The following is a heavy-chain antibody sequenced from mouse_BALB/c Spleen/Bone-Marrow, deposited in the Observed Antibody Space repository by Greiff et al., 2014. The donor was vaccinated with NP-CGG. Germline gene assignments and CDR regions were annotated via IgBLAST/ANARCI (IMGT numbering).Heavy chain of an antibody. D-gene: IGHD2-14*01. CDR2: ISYGGSYI. CDR3: ARDRGVQGYAMDY. V-gene: IGHV5-4*02. J-gene: IGHJ4*01. CDR1: GFTFSDFY. Sequence: EVMLVESGGGLVKPGGSLKLSCAASGFTFSDFYMYWVRQTPEKRLEWVATISYGGSYIYYPDSVKGRFTISRDDAKNNLYLQMSSQKSEDTAMYYCARDRGVQGYAMDYWGQGTSVTVSS.